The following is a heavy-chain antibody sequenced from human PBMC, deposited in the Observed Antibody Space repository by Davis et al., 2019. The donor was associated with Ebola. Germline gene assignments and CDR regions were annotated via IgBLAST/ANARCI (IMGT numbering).Heavy chain of an antibody. CDR3: ARAGWNYFDY. D-gene: IGHD6-19*01. J-gene: IGHJ4*02. V-gene: IGHV1-2*02. CDR1: GYTFTGYY. Sequence: ASVKVSCKASGYTFTGYYMHWVRQAPGQGLEWMGWINPNSGGTNYAQKFQGRVTMTRDTSISTAYMDLSSLRSEDTAVYYCARAGWNYFDYWGQGTLVTVSS. CDR2: INPNSGGT.